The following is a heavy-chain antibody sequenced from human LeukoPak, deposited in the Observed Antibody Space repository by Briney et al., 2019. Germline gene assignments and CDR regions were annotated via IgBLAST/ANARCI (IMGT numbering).Heavy chain of an antibody. D-gene: IGHD3-10*01. J-gene: IGHJ4*02. Sequence: PGGSLRLSCAASGFTFSNYAMSWVRQAPGKGLEWVSAISGSGGSTYYADSVKGRFTISRDNSKNTLYLQMNSLRAEDTAVYYCARAPLQVRGGSWDYWGQGTLVTVSS. V-gene: IGHV3-23*01. CDR1: GFTFSNYA. CDR2: ISGSGGST. CDR3: ARAPLQVRGGSWDY.